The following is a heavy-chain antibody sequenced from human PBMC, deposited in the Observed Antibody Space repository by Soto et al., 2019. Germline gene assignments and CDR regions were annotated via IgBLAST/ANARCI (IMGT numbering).Heavy chain of an antibody. D-gene: IGHD5-12*01. J-gene: IGHJ4*02. V-gene: IGHV1-2*02. CDR1: GYTFTGYY. CDR3: ARHSGYDYVFDY. Sequence: ASVKVSCKASGYTFTGYYIHWVRQAPGQGLEWMGWINPNNGDTNYAQKFQGRVSMTRDTSASTAYMELSSLRFDDTAVYYCARHSGYDYVFDYWGQGTLVTVSS. CDR2: INPNNGDT.